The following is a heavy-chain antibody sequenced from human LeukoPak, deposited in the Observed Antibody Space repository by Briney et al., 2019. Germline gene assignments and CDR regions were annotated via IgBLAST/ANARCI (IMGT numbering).Heavy chain of an antibody. J-gene: IGHJ4*02. CDR3: ARPSDGTENYYFDY. Sequence: GASVKVSCKDSGGTFISYAISWVRQAPGQGLEWMGGIIPIFGTANYAQKFQGRVTITADESTSTAYMELSSLRSEDTAVYYCARPSDGTENYYFDYWGQGTLVTVSS. D-gene: IGHD1-1*01. CDR2: IIPIFGTA. V-gene: IGHV1-69*13. CDR1: GGTFISYA.